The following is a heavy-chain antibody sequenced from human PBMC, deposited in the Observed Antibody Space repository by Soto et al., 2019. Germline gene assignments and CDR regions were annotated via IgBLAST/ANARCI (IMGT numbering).Heavy chain of an antibody. CDR2: ISWNSGTE. Sequence: EVQLVESGGGLVQPGRSLRLSCAASGFTFDDYAIHWVRQAPGKGLEWVSGISWNSGTETYADSVKGRFTISRDNAMNSLYLQTNSLRVEDTALYYCVKDSNYYGMDVWGQGTTVTVSS. CDR3: VKDSNYYGMDV. J-gene: IGHJ6*02. CDR1: GFTFDDYA. V-gene: IGHV3-9*01.